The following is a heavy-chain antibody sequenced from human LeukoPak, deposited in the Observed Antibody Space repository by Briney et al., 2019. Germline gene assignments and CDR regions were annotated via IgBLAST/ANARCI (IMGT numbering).Heavy chain of an antibody. CDR2: ISAYNGNT. CDR1: GYTFTSYG. J-gene: IGHJ6*02. CDR3: ARDQAGPYYYGSGSPYGMDV. V-gene: IGHV1-18*01. Sequence: ASVKVSCKASGYTFTSYGISWVRQAPGQGLEWMGWISAYNGNTNYAQKLQCRVTMTTDTSTSTAYMELRSLRSDDTAVYYCARDQAGPYYYGSGSPYGMDVWGQGTTVTVSS. D-gene: IGHD3-10*01.